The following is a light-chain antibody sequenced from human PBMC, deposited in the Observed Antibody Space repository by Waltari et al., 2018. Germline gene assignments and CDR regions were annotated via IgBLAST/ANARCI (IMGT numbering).Light chain of an antibody. V-gene: IGLV2-14*03. CDR2: GVS. Sequence: WYPQHPGTAPELFTSGVSMRPSWVSHRVSGSKAGSAASLTSAGLQAEDEADYFCSSYTSSIALVCGGGTKLTVL. CDR3: SSYTSSIALV. J-gene: IGLJ2*01.